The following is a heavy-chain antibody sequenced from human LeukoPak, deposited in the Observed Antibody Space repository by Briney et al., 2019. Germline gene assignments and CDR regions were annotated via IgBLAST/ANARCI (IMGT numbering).Heavy chain of an antibody. CDR2: ISYDGSNK. CDR1: GFTFSSYA. D-gene: IGHD3-10*01. J-gene: IGHJ4*02. V-gene: IGHV3-30*04. Sequence: GGSLRLSCAASGFTFSSYAMHWVRQAPRKGLEWVAVISYDGSNKYYADSVKGRFTISRDNSKNTLYLQMNSLRAEDTAVYYCARDRSLTDYWGQGTLVTVSS. CDR3: ARDRSLTDY.